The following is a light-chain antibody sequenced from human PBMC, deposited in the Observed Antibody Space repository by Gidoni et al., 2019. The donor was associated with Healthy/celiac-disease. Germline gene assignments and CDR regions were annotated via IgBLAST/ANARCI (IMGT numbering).Light chain of an antibody. CDR1: QSINSY. J-gene: IGKJ4*01. CDR2: AAS. CDR3: RQSYSTHLLS. Sequence: PMPPSPSSLSASVGDRVTITCRASQSINSYLNWYRQKPGKAPKRLIYAASSLQSGGTSRCSSSGSGTDFTLTISSLQPEDYATYYYRQSYSTHLLSFGGXTKVEIK. V-gene: IGKV1-39*01.